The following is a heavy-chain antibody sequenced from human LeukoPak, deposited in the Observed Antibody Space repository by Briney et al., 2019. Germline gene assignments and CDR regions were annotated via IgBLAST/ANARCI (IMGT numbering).Heavy chain of an antibody. CDR3: ARGQWLAHDVFDI. D-gene: IGHD6-19*01. V-gene: IGHV4-39*07. CDR2: IYFSGTT. CDR1: GGSISSSSYY. Sequence: PSETLSLTCTVSGGSISSSSYYWGWIRQPPGKGLERIGSIYFSGTTYYNPSLQSRVTISVDTSKNQFSLKLSSVTAADMAVYYCARGQWLAHDVFDIWGQGTMVTVSS. J-gene: IGHJ3*02.